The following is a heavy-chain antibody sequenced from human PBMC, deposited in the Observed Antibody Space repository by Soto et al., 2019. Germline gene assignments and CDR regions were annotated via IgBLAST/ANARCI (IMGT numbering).Heavy chain of an antibody. J-gene: IGHJ5*02. CDR2: IVPMFGTA. CDR3: ARDGDPQSAFWSGPLGGGRFDP. CDR1: GGTFGNSA. V-gene: IGHV1-69*12. D-gene: IGHD3-3*01. Sequence: QVQLVQSGAEVKKPGSSVNVSCKTSGGTFGNSAVTWERQAPGQGLEWLGGIVPMFGTANYAQKFQGRVTITADESTITAYMELSSLNTDDTAVYYCARDGDPQSAFWSGPLGGGRFDPWGQGTLVTVSS.